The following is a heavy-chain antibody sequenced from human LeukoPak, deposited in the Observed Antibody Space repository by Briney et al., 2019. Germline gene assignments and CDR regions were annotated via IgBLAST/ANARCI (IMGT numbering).Heavy chain of an antibody. J-gene: IGHJ4*02. CDR1: GFTFSSYA. Sequence: GGSLRLSCAASGFTFSSYAMSWVRQAPGKGLEWVSAVSGSGGSTYYADSVKGRFTISRDNSKNTLYLQMNSLRAEDTAVYYCAKKPPDPLKSGSFDYWGQGTLVTVSS. CDR3: AKKPPDPLKSGSFDY. V-gene: IGHV3-23*01. D-gene: IGHD6-25*01. CDR2: VSGSGGST.